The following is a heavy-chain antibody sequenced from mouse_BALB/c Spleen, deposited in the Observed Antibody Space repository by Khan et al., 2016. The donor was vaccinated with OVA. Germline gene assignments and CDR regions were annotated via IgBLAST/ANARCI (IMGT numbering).Heavy chain of an antibody. V-gene: IGHV3-2*02. J-gene: IGHJ2*01. D-gene: IGHD1-1*01. Sequence: EVQLQESGPGLVKPSQSLSLTCTVTGYSITSDYAWNWIRQFPGNKLEWMGYISYSGNTKYNPSLKSRISITRDTSKHKFFLQLNSVTTEDTATYYCARIYGGDFDYWGQGTTLTVSS. CDR1: GYSITSDYA. CDR2: ISYSGNT. CDR3: ARIYGGDFDY.